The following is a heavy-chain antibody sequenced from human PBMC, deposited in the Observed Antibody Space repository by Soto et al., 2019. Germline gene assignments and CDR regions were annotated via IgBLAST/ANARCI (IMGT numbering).Heavy chain of an antibody. J-gene: IGHJ3*02. CDR3: AREAEGIVVVPAAIAAFDI. CDR2: ISSSSSYI. Sequence: GGSLRLSCAASGFTFSSYSMNWVRQAPGKGLEWVSSISSSSSYIYYADSVKGRFTISRDNAKNSLYLQMNSLRAEDTAVYYCAREAEGIVVVPAAIAAFDICGQGTMVTVSS. D-gene: IGHD2-2*01. V-gene: IGHV3-21*01. CDR1: GFTFSSYS.